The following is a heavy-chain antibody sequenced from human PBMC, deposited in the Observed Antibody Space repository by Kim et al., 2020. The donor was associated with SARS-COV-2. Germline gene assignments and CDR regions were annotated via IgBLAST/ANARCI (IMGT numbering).Heavy chain of an antibody. D-gene: IGHD3-9*01. CDR1: GFTFSSYS. Sequence: GGSLRLSCAASGFTFSSYSMNWVRQAPGKGLEWVSSISSSSSYIYYADSVKGRFTISRDNAKNSLYLQTNSLRAEDTAVYYCARDGMDDILTGTKPFDYWGQGTLVTVSS. CDR3: ARDGMDDILTGTKPFDY. V-gene: IGHV3-21*01. J-gene: IGHJ4*02. CDR2: ISSSSSYI.